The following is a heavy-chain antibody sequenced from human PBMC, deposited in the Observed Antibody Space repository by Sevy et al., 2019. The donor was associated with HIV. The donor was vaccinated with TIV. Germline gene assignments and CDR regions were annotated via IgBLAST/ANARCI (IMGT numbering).Heavy chain of an antibody. CDR3: ARDQLVGCSGGSCYPGPVDY. V-gene: IGHV3-21*01. J-gene: IGHJ4*02. D-gene: IGHD2-15*01. Sequence: GGSLRLSCAASGFTFSSYSMNWVRQAPGKGLEWVSSISSSSSYIYYADSVKGRFTISRDNAKNSLYLQMNSLRAEDTAVYYCARDQLVGCSGGSCYPGPVDYWGQGTLVTVSS. CDR2: ISSSSSYI. CDR1: GFTFSSYS.